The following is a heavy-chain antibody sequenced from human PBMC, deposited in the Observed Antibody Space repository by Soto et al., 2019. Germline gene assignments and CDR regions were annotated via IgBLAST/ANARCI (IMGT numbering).Heavy chain of an antibody. D-gene: IGHD4-17*01. CDR2: IYYSGTT. CDR3: ARAGGRLTTGPAHDY. CDR1: GGSINNYF. Sequence: QVQLQESGPGLLKPSETLSLTCTVSGGSINNYFWSWIRQSPGMGLEWLGYIYYSGTTIYSPSPKSRLPISVDTADTHSSLNLTFLTAADTAVYYCARAGGRLTTGPAHDYWGQGVLVSVSP. V-gene: IGHV4-59*01. J-gene: IGHJ4*02.